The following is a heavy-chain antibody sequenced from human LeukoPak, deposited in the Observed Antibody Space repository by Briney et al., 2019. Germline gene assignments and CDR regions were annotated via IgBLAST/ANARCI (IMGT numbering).Heavy chain of an antibody. Sequence: SETLSLTCAVYGGSFSGYYWSWIRQPPGKGLEWIGEINHSGSTNYNPSLKSRVTISVDTSKNQFSLKLSSVTAADTAVYYCARGYGGGYWGQGTLVTVSS. D-gene: IGHD3-10*01. V-gene: IGHV4-34*01. CDR2: INHSGST. CDR3: ARGYGGGY. CDR1: GGSFSGYY. J-gene: IGHJ4*02.